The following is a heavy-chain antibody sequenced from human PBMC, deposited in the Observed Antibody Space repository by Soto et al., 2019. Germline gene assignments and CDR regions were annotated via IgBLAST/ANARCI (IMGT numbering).Heavy chain of an antibody. J-gene: IGHJ4*02. CDR1: GGSISSGDYY. D-gene: IGHD2-2*01. CDR3: ASKYCSSTSCSRDY. Sequence: SETLSLTCTVSGGSISSGDYYWSWISQPPGKGLEWVGYIYYSGSTYYNPSLKSRVTISVDTSKNQFPLKLSSVTAADTAVYYCASKYCSSTSCSRDYWGQGPLVTVS. CDR2: IYYSGST. V-gene: IGHV4-30-4*01.